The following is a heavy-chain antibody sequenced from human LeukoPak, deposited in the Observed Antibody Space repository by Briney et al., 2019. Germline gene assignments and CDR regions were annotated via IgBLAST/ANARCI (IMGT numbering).Heavy chain of an antibody. CDR1: GGSISSYY. D-gene: IGHD3-22*01. V-gene: IGHV4-59*01. J-gene: IGHJ4*02. CDR3: ARGPAYYYDSSGYPGVFDY. CDR2: IYYSGST. Sequence: KPSETLSLTCTVSGGSISSYYWSWIRQPPGKGLEWIGYIYYSGSTNYNPSLKSRVTISVDTSKNQFSLKLSSVTAADTAVYYCARGPAYYYDSSGYPGVFDYWGQGTLVTVSS.